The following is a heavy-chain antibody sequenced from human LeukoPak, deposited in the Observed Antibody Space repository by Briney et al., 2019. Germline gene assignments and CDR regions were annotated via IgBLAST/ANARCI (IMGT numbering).Heavy chain of an antibody. CDR1: GLIFHDHA. V-gene: IGHV3-9*01. CDR2: IGWNSTRI. D-gene: IGHD5-18*01. J-gene: IGHJ6*04. CDR3: AKDLDAWIPTGRGMDV. Sequence: GGSLRLSCAASGLIFHDHAMHWDRRARGKGLEGVAGIGWNSTRIGYAVAVKGRFTIYRDIAKNSLYLQLNTLRVEDTALYYCAKDLDAWIPTGRGMDVWGKGTTVTVSA.